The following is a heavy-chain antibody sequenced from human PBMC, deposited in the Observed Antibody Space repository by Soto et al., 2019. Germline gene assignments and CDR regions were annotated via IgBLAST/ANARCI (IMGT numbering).Heavy chain of an antibody. Sequence: QVQLVESGGGVVQPGRSLRLSCAASGFTFSSYGMHWVRQAPGKGLEWVAVIWYDGSNKYYADSVKGRFTISRDNSKNKLYLQMNSLRAEDTAVYYCARESAAAGPYYGMDVWGQGTTVTVSS. J-gene: IGHJ6*02. CDR3: ARESAAAGPYYGMDV. CDR1: GFTFSSYG. CDR2: IWYDGSNK. V-gene: IGHV3-33*01. D-gene: IGHD6-13*01.